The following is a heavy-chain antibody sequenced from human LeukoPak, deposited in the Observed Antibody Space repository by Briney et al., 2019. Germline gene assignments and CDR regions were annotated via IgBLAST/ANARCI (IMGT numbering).Heavy chain of an antibody. CDR2: IRSKANSYAT. J-gene: IGHJ4*02. Sequence: PRGSLRLSCAASGFTFSGSAMHWVRQASGKGLEWVGRIRSKANSYATAYAASMKGRFTISRDDSKNTAYLQMNSVKTEDTAVYYCTTGSYPVDYWGQGTLVTVSS. CDR1: GFTFSGSA. V-gene: IGHV3-73*01. D-gene: IGHD1-26*01. CDR3: TTGSYPVDY.